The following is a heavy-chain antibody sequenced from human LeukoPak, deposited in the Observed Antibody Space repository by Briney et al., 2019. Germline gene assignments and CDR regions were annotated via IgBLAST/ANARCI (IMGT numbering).Heavy chain of an antibody. V-gene: IGHV4-31*03. CDR2: IYYSGST. D-gene: IGHD6-13*01. CDR3: ARGEEHPGYSSSWTEAAFDI. CDR1: RGSISSGGYY. Sequence: SETLSLTCTVSRGSISSGGYYWSWIRQHPGEGLEWIGYIYYSGSTYYNPSLKSRVTISVDTSKNQFSLILSSVTAADTAVYYCARGEEHPGYSSSWTEAAFDIWGQGTMVTVSS. J-gene: IGHJ3*02.